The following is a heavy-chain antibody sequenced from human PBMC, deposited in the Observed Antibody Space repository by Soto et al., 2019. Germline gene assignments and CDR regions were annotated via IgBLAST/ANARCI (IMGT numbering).Heavy chain of an antibody. D-gene: IGHD6-19*01. Sequence: SETLSLTCTVSGGSISSYYWSWIRQPPGKGLEWIGYIYYSGSTNYNPSLKSRVTISVDTSKNQFSLKLSSVTAADTAVYYCARDRYSSGWYPNGGYFDYWGQGTLVTVSS. CDR1: GGSISSYY. CDR2: IYYSGST. CDR3: ARDRYSSGWYPNGGYFDY. V-gene: IGHV4-59*01. J-gene: IGHJ4*02.